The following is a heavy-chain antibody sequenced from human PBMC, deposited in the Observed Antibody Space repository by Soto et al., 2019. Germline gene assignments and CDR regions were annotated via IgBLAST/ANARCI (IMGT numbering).Heavy chain of an antibody. D-gene: IGHD3-10*01. V-gene: IGHV4-31*03. CDR1: GGSISSGGYY. Sequence: QVQLQESGPGVVKPSQTLSLTCTVSGGSISSGGYYWSWIRQHPGKGREWIGYIYYSGSTHYSPSLKSRVNISLDTSKNQFSLKLSSVTAADTAVYYCARHYYGSGSYDWGQGTLVTVSS. J-gene: IGHJ4*02. CDR2: IYYSGST. CDR3: ARHYYGSGSYD.